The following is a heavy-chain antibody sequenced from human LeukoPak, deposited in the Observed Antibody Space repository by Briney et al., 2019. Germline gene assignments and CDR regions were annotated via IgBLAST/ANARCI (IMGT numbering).Heavy chain of an antibody. D-gene: IGHD3-22*01. CDR1: GYTFTSYY. CDR3: ARAGTYYYDSSGSWFDP. Sequence: ASVKVSCKASGYTFTSYYMHWVRQAPGQGLEWMGIINPSGGSTSYAQKFQGRVTITADESTSTAYMELSSLRSEDTAVYYCARAGTYYYDSSGSWFDPWGQGTLVTVSS. V-gene: IGHV1-46*01. J-gene: IGHJ5*02. CDR2: INPSGGST.